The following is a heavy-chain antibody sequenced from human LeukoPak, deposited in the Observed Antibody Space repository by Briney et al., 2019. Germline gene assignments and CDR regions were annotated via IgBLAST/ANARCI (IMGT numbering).Heavy chain of an antibody. V-gene: IGHV4-61*02. CDR1: GGSISSGSYY. CDR2: IYTSGST. CDR3: AREDYDFWSGSFDY. Sequence: PSETLSLTCTVSGGSISSGSYYWSWIRQPAGKGLEWIGRIYTSGSTNYNPSLKSRVTISVDTSKNQFSLKLSSVTAADTAVYYCAREDYDFWSGSFDYWGQGTLVTVSS. D-gene: IGHD3-3*01. J-gene: IGHJ4*02.